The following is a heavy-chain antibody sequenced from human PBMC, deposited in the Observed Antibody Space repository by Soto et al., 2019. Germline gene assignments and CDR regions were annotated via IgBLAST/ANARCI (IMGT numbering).Heavy chain of an antibody. CDR1: GFIFSGSG. V-gene: IGHV3-30*03. CDR2: ISYDGSRT. Sequence: QVQLVESGGGVVQPGRSLRLTCAASGFIFSGSGMHWVRQAPGKGLEWVALISYDGSRTYYADSVRDRFTISRDNGKNTLYLQMNSLIAEDTAVYFCARWVGGSMYDNSGKYDSWGQGTLVIVSS. CDR3: ARWVGGSMYDNSGKYDS. D-gene: IGHD3-22*01. J-gene: IGHJ5*01.